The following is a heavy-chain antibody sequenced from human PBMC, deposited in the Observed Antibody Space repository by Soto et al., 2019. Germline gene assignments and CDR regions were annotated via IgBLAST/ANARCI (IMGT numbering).Heavy chain of an antibody. V-gene: IGHV4-34*01. D-gene: IGHD3-22*01. CDR3: STRAYDTNGYYRFDP. J-gene: IGHJ5*01. CDR1: GGSFSGHS. Sequence: SETLSLTCAVYGGSFSGHSWTRIRQSPGKGLEWIGDINHSGRVNYSPSLKSRVTISLDTSKNQFSLTLSAVTAADTAMYYCSTRAYDTNGYYRFDPWGQGTLVTVSS. CDR2: INHSGRV.